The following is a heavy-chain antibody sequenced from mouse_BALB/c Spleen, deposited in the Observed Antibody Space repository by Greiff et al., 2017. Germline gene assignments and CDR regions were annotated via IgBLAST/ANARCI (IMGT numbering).Heavy chain of an antibody. CDR1: GYTFTDYY. D-gene: IGHD5-5*01. Sequence: VQLQQSGPELVKPGASVKMSCKASGYTFTDYYMDWVKQSHGESFEWIGRVNPYNGGTSYNQKFKGKATLTVDKSSSTAYMELNSLTSEDSAVYYCARVLPSGGYWGQGTTLTVSS. V-gene: IGHV1-19*01. CDR3: ARVLPSGGY. CDR2: VNPYNGGT. J-gene: IGHJ2*01.